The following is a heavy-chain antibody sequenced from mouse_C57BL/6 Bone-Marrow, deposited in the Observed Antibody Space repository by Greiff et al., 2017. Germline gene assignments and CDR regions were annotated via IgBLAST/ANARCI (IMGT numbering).Heavy chain of an antibody. J-gene: IGHJ2*01. CDR1: GYTFTSYW. CDR2: IDPSDSYT. CDR3: ASLFITTVVARLYFDY. D-gene: IGHD1-1*01. Sequence: QVQLKQPGAELVKPGASVKLSCKASGYTFTSYWMQWVKQRPGQGLEWIGEIDPSDSYTNYNQKFKGKATLTVDTSSSTAYMQLSSLTSEDSAVYYCASLFITTVVARLYFDYWGQGTTLTVSS. V-gene: IGHV1-50*01.